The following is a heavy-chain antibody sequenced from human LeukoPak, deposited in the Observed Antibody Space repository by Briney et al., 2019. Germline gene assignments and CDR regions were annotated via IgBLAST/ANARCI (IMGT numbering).Heavy chain of an antibody. CDR3: ARNPIDCISTSCPLPEDWFDP. CDR1: GYSFTSYW. D-gene: IGHD2-2*01. CDR2: IYPGDSDT. J-gene: IGHJ5*02. Sequence: GESLKISCKGSGYSFTSYWIGWVREMPGKGREWMGIIYPGDSDTRYSPSFQGQVTISADKSISTAYLQWSSLKASDTAMYYCARNPIDCISTSCPLPEDWFDPWGQGTLVTVSS. V-gene: IGHV5-51*03.